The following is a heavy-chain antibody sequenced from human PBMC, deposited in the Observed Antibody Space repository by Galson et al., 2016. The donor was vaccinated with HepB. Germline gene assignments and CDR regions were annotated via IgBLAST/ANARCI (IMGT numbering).Heavy chain of an antibody. CDR3: APLGYCSGDTCHRVY. D-gene: IGHD2-15*01. CDR1: GGSISSNNW. V-gene: IGHV4-4*02. J-gene: IGHJ4*02. CDR2: IYHTGTT. Sequence: ETLSLTCVVSGGSISSNNWWSWLRQPPGKGLEWIGEIYHTGTTNYNPSLESRVTISLAKSKNQFSLKLSSVTAADTAVYYCAPLGYCSGDTCHRVYWGQGTLVTVSS.